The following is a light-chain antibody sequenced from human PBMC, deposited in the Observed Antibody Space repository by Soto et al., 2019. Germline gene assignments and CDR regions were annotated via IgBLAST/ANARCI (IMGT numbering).Light chain of an antibody. CDR2: GAS. J-gene: IGKJ4*01. V-gene: IGKV3D-15*01. CDR3: QQYDDWLRLT. CDR1: QSVNIY. Sequence: EIVMTQSPATLSVSPGERATLPCRASQSVNIYLAWYQQKPGQAPRLLIFGASYRATGIPARLSGSGSGTEFNLTISSLQSEDFAVYFCQQYDDWLRLTFGGGTKVDIK.